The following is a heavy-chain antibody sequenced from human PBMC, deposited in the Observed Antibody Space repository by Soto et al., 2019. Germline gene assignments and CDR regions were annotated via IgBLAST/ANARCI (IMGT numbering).Heavy chain of an antibody. J-gene: IGHJ6*02. CDR2: INPKGGGT. CDR3: ARGDSTDCSNGVCSFFYNHDMDV. V-gene: IGHV1-2*04. Sequence: ASVKVSCKASGYSFTDYHIHWVRQAPGQGLEWLGRINPKGGGTSTAQKFQGWVTMTTDTSISTASMELTRLTFDDTAIYYCARGDSTDCSNGVCSFFYNHDMDVWGQGTTVTVSS. D-gene: IGHD2-8*01. CDR1: GYSFTDYH.